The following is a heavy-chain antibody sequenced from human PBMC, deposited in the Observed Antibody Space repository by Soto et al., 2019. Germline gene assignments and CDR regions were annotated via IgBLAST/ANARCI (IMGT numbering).Heavy chain of an antibody. J-gene: IGHJ4*02. D-gene: IGHD6-13*01. V-gene: IGHV1-69*13. CDR2: IIPIFGTA. Sequence: ASVKVSCKASGGTFSSYAISWVRQAPGQGLEWMGGIIPIFGTANYAQKFQGRVTITADESTSTAYMEPSSLRSEDTAVYYCASEGQQLPKTHFDYWGQGTLVTFSS. CDR3: ASEGQQLPKTHFDY. CDR1: GGTFSSYA.